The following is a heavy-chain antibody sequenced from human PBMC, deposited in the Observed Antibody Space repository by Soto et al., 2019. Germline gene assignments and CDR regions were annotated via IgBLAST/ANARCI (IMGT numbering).Heavy chain of an antibody. J-gene: IGHJ6*02. Sequence: ASVKVSCKASGYTFTSYDINWVRQATGQGLEWMGWMNPNSGNTGYAQKFQGRVTMTRNTSISTAYMELSSLRSEDTAVYYCAFSTTPAYYYYYGMDVWGQGTTVTVS. CDR3: AFSTTPAYYYYYGMDV. CDR2: MNPNSGNT. V-gene: IGHV1-8*01. CDR1: GYTFTSYD. D-gene: IGHD1-1*01.